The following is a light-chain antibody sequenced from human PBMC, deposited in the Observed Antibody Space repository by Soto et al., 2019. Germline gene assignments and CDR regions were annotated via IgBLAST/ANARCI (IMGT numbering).Light chain of an antibody. Sequence: QSVLTQPASVSGSPGQSITISCTGTCSDVGGYNYVSWYQQHPDKAPKLMIYEVSNRPSGVSNRFSGSKSGNTASLTISGLQAEDEADYYCTSYTTSSTHWVFGGGTKLTVL. CDR3: TSYTTSSTHWV. J-gene: IGLJ3*02. V-gene: IGLV2-14*01. CDR1: CSDVGGYNY. CDR2: EVS.